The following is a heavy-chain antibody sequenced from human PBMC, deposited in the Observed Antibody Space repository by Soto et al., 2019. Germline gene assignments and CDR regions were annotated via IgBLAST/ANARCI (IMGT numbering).Heavy chain of an antibody. V-gene: IGHV4-59*01. J-gene: IGHJ4*02. CDR3: ARDQGIASSGPFDY. CDR1: GDSISNYY. D-gene: IGHD6-13*01. CDR2: IYHSGNT. Sequence: SETLSLTCTVSGDSISNYYWSWIRQAPGKGLEWIGFIYHSGNTNYNPSLKSRVTMSIDTSKSQFSLKLNSVTAADTAVYYCARDQGIASSGPFDYWGPGTLVTVPS.